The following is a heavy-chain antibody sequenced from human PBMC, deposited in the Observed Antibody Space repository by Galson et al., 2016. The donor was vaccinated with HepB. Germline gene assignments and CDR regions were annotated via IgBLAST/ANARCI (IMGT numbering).Heavy chain of an antibody. V-gene: IGHV3-30*18. Sequence: SLRLSCAASGFTFTSYGIHWVRQAPGKGLEWVAVVSYVGKHKYYADSVKGRFTISRVNSNKTVYLELSSLRLEDTAVYYCAKEPDYDSTSEFFDSWGQGNLVTVSS. CDR1: GFTFTSYG. CDR3: AKEPDYDSTSEFFDS. J-gene: IGHJ4*02. D-gene: IGHD3-3*01. CDR2: VSYVGKHK.